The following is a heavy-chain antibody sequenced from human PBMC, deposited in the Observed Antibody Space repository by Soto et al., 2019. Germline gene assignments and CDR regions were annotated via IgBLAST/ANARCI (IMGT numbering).Heavy chain of an antibody. D-gene: IGHD3-22*01. CDR3: AKDMNYYDSSGYYYAPYYYYGMDV. CDR1: GFTFSSYG. J-gene: IGHJ6*02. Sequence: GGSLRLSCAASGFTFSSYGMHWVRQAPGKGLEWVAVISYDGSNKYYADSVKGRFTISRDNSKNTLYLQMNSLRAEDTAVYYCAKDMNYYDSSGYYYAPYYYYGMDVWGQGTTVTVSS. V-gene: IGHV3-30*18. CDR2: ISYDGSNK.